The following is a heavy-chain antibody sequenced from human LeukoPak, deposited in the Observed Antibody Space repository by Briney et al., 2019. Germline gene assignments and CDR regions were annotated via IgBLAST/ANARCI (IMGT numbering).Heavy chain of an antibody. V-gene: IGHV4-31*03. CDR1: GVSISSGGYY. J-gene: IGHJ5*02. D-gene: IGHD2-21*01. CDR3: ARCGGPGLWFDP. Sequence: SETLSLTCTVSGVSISSGGYYWSWIRQHPGKGLEWIGYIYYSGSTYYNPSLKSRVTISVDTSKNQFSLKLSSVTAADTAVYYCARCGGPGLWFDPWGQGTLVTVSS. CDR2: IYYSGST.